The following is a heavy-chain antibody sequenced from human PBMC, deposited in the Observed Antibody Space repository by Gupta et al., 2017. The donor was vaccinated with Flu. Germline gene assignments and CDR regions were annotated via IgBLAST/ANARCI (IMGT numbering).Heavy chain of an antibody. CDR3: ARRTYYDFWSGQIDAFDI. CDR1: GYTVTSHD. J-gene: IGHJ3*02. CDR2: MNRNSGNT. V-gene: IGHV1-8*01. D-gene: IGHD3-3*01. Sequence: QVQSVQSGAEVKKPVAPGQGPGKASGYTVTSHDSNWVRQATGQGLEWMGWMNRNSGNTGDAGKFQGRVTMTRNTSISTAYMDLSSLRSEHTAVYYCARRTYYDFWSGQIDAFDIWGQGTKVTVSS.